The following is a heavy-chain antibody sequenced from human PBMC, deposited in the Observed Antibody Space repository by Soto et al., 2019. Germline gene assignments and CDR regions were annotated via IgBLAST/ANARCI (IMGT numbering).Heavy chain of an antibody. J-gene: IGHJ5*02. CDR2: IYFTGNT. D-gene: IGHD6-25*01. CDR1: GGSITSSSHF. Sequence: SETLSLTCSASGGSITSSSHFWGWVRQPPGKGLEWIGTIYFTGNTYYTPSLKSRLTLSIDTSKNEFSLRLNSVTAADTAVYYCAGQTFTIAAASYGRSNWFDPWGPGTLVTVSS. CDR3: AGQTFTIAAASYGRSNWFDP. V-gene: IGHV4-39*01.